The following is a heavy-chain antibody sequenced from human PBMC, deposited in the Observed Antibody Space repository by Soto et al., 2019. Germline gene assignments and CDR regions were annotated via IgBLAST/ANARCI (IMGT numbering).Heavy chain of an antibody. V-gene: IGHV3-30*03. D-gene: IGHD1-26*01. CDR3: ARDFGSLGATIDY. J-gene: IGHJ4*02. Sequence: PGGSLRLSCAASGFTFTRYSMHWVRQAPGKGLEWVAVISYDGSNNYYADSVKGRFTISRDNSKNTLYLQMNSLRAEDTAVYYCARDFGSLGATIDYWGQGTLVTVSS. CDR2: ISYDGSNN. CDR1: GFTFTRYS.